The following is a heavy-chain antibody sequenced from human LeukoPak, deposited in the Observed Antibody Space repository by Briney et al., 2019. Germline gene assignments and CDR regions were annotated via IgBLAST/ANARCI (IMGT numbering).Heavy chain of an antibody. D-gene: IGHD4-11*01. CDR3: ARHYSNYLFDY. V-gene: IGHV4-34*01. Sequence: SETLSLTCAVYGGSFSGYFWNWIRQPPGKGLEWIGEINHSGSTNYNPSLKSRVTISVDTSKNQFSLKLSSVTAADTAVYYCARHYSNYLFDYWGQGTLVTVSS. CDR2: INHSGST. J-gene: IGHJ4*02. CDR1: GGSFSGYF.